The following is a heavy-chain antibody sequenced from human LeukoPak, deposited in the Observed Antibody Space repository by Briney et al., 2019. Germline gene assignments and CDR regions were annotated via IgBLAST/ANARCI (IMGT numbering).Heavy chain of an antibody. CDR1: GYTFTSYA. J-gene: IGHJ4*02. CDR2: INTNTGNP. D-gene: IGHD2-2*01. Sequence: GASVKVSCKASGYTFTSYAINWVRQVPGQGLEWMGWINTNTGNPMYAQGFTGRFVFSLDTSVSTAYLQISSLEAEDTAVYYCARDRYQLRRVISRGTLDYWGQGTLVTVSS. V-gene: IGHV7-4-1*02. CDR3: ARDRYQLRRVISRGTLDY.